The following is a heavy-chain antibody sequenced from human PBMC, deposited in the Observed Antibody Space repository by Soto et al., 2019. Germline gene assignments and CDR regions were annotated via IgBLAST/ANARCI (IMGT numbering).Heavy chain of an antibody. Sequence: GGSLRLSCAASGFTFSSYSMNWVRQAPGKGLEWVSYISSSSSTIYYADSVKGRFTISRDNAKNSLYLQMNSLRDEDTAVYYCARDRARGSSGWYGMDVWGQGTTVTVS. V-gene: IGHV3-48*02. CDR1: GFTFSSYS. J-gene: IGHJ6*02. CDR2: ISSSSSTI. CDR3: ARDRARGSSGWYGMDV. D-gene: IGHD6-19*01.